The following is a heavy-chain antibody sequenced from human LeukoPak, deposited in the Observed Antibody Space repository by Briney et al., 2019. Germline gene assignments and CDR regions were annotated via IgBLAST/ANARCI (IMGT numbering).Heavy chain of an antibody. Sequence: GGSLRLSCAASGFTFSSYVMNWVRQAPGRGLEWVSAISGSGGSTYYADSVKGRLTISRDNSKNTLYLQMNSLRAEDTAVYYCAKDLAGSGSYSFDYWGQGTLVTVSS. CDR1: GFTFSSYV. CDR3: AKDLAGSGSYSFDY. CDR2: ISGSGGST. J-gene: IGHJ4*02. D-gene: IGHD1-26*01. V-gene: IGHV3-23*01.